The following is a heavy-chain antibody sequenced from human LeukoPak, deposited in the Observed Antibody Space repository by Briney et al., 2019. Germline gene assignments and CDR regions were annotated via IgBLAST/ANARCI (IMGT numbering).Heavy chain of an antibody. D-gene: IGHD3-10*02. CDR3: ARLCWGNQLAGFDS. CDR2: INPSGGSA. V-gene: IGHV1-46*01. CDR1: GYTFTNYY. J-gene: IGHJ4*02. Sequence: ASVKVSCKASGYTFTNYYMHWVRQAPGQGLEWMGRINPSGGSANYAQKFQGRVTMTRDTSTSTVYMELSSLRSEDTAVYYCARLCWGNQLAGFDSWGQGTLVTVSS.